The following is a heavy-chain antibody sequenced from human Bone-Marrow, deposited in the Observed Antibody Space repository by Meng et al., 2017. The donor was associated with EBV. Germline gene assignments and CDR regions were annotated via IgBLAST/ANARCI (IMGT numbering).Heavy chain of an antibody. CDR2: INHSGST. D-gene: IGHD1-1*01. CDR1: GGSFSGYY. CDR3: ARGLIRQLVRRIRGGNWFDP. V-gene: IGHV4-34*01. J-gene: IGHJ5*02. Sequence: QVRLQQWGEGLLKPSETLSPTCAVYGGSFSGYYWSWIRQPPGKGLEWIGEINHSGSTTYNPSLKSRVTISVDTSKNQFSLKLSSVTAADTAVYYCARGLIRQLVRRIRGGNWFDPWGQGTLVTVSS.